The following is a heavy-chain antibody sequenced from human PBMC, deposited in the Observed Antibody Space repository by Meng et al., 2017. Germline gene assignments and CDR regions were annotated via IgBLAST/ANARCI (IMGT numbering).Heavy chain of an antibody. Sequence: ASVKVSCKASGYTLTSYDINWVRQATGQGLEWMGWMNPNNGNTGYAQKFQGRVTITRNTSISTAYMELSSLSSEDTAVYYCARGGRGGSCFYGWGQGTLVTVSS. CDR1: GYTLTSYD. D-gene: IGHD2-15*01. J-gene: IGHJ4*02. V-gene: IGHV1-8*03. CDR2: MNPNNGNT. CDR3: ARGGRGGSCFYG.